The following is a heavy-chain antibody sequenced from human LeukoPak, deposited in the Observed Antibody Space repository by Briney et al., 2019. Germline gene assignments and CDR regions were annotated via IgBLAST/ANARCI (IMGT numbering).Heavy chain of an antibody. Sequence: KPGESLKISCKGSGYSFSNYWIGWVRQMPGKGLEWVGIILPGNSDTRYSPSFQGQVTMSADKSISTAYPQWSSLKAADTAMYYCARQYYDILTDPNYFDSWGQGTLVTVSS. CDR2: ILPGNSDT. V-gene: IGHV5-51*01. J-gene: IGHJ4*02. D-gene: IGHD3-9*01. CDR1: GYSFSNYW. CDR3: ARQYYDILTDPNYFDS.